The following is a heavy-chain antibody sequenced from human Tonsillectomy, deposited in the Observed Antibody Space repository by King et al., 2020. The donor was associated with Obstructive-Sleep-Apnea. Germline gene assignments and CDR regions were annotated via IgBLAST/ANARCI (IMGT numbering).Heavy chain of an antibody. D-gene: IGHD1-26*01. Sequence: QVQLQESGPGLVKPSETLSLICTVSGASLSRFYWSWIRQPPGKGLEWLGYSHDSGSTEYNPSLKSRVTISVETAKNQFSLKLSSVTAADTAVYFCAIDLGRTFDLWGRGTLVTVSS. CDR3: AIDLGRTFDL. CDR1: GASLSRFY. CDR2: SHDSGST. V-gene: IGHV4-59*01. J-gene: IGHJ2*01.